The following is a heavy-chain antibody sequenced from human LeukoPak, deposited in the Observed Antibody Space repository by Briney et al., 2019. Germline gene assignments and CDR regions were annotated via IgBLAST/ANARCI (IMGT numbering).Heavy chain of an antibody. V-gene: IGHV3-7*01. CDR1: GFTFSSYW. CDR3: ATSLRLYYYDSNAYYAH. Sequence: GGSLRLSCAASGFTFSSYWMTWVRQAPGKGLEWVANIKQDGSEKYYVDSVKGRFTISRDNAKNSLYLQMNSLRAEDTAVYYCATSLRLYYYDSNAYYAHWGQGTLVTVSS. D-gene: IGHD3-22*01. J-gene: IGHJ4*02. CDR2: IKQDGSEK.